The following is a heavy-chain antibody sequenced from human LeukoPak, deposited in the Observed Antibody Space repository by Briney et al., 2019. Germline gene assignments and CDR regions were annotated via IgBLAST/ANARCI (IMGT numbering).Heavy chain of an antibody. CDR2: ISSSSSYI. Sequence: GSLRLSCAASGFTFSSYSMNWVRQAPGKGLEWVSSISSSSSYIYYADSVKGRFTISRDNAKNSLYLQMNSLRAEDTAVYYCARDDGYYYDSSGYYAIDYWGQGTLVTVSS. CDR1: GFTFSSYS. J-gene: IGHJ4*02. D-gene: IGHD3-22*01. CDR3: ARDDGYYYDSSGYYAIDY. V-gene: IGHV3-21*01.